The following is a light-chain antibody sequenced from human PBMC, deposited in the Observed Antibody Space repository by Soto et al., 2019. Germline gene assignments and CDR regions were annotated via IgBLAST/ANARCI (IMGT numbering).Light chain of an antibody. CDR3: SSYTINSTLV. Sequence: QSVLTQPASVSGSPGHSITISCTGASSDVGDYNYVSWYQQHPGKAPKLMIYEVSNRPSGVSIRFSGSKSGNTASLTISGLQAEDEADYYCSSYTINSTLVFGGGTKVTVL. V-gene: IGLV2-14*01. CDR1: SSDVGDYNY. J-gene: IGLJ2*01. CDR2: EVS.